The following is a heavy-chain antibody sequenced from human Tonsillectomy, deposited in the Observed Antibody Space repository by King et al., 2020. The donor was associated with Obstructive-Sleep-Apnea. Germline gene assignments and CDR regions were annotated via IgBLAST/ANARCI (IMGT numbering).Heavy chain of an antibody. CDR1: GGCISSSSYY. CDR2: IYCIGST. D-gene: IGHD6-13*01. J-gene: IGHJ5*02. V-gene: IGHV4-39*07. Sequence: QLQLQESGPGLVKPSETLSLTCTVSGGCISSSSYYCGRIRQPPWKVLEWSGSIYCIGSTYSNTSLNSGVTIAVDTSKNQFSLKRSSVTAADTAVYYVARDRVAAAGQNWFDPWGQGTLVTVSS. CDR3: ARDRVAAAGQNWFDP.